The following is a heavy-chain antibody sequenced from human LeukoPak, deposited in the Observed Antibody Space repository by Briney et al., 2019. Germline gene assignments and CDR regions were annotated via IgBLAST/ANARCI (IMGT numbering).Heavy chain of an antibody. CDR1: GFXFSSYS. V-gene: IGHV3-21*01. Sequence: GGSLRLSCAASGFXFSSYSMNWVRXXPGKXLEWVSSISSSSSYIYYADSVKGRFTISRDNAKNSLYLQMNSLRAEDTAVYYCAXNSGTGYYYYGMDVWGQGTTVTVSS. D-gene: IGHD1-1*01. CDR3: AXNSGTGYYYYGMDV. J-gene: IGHJ6*02. CDR2: ISSSSSYI.